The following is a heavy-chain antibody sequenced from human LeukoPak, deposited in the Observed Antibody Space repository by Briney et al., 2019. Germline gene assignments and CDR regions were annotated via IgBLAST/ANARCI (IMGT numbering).Heavy chain of an antibody. J-gene: IGHJ4*02. V-gene: IGHV1-18*01. CDR2: VSAYADDK. CDR3: ARDCIGCHGFDY. D-gene: IGHD2-15*01. Sequence: ASVKVSCKASGYTFSSYGISWVRQAPGQGLEWMGWVSAYADDKIYVQKLQGRVHMTTDTSTRTAYMELRSLRSDDTAVYFCARDCIGCHGFDYWGQGTLVTVSS. CDR1: GYTFSSYG.